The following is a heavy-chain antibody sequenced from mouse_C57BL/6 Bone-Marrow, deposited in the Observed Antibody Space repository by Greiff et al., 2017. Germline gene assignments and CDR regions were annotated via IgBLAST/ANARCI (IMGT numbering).Heavy chain of an antibody. J-gene: IGHJ3*01. CDR2: INSDGGST. V-gene: IGHV5-2*01. CDR1: EYDFPSHA. Sequence: DVQLVASGGGLVQPGESLTLSCESNEYDFPSHAMSWVRKTPEQRLELVAAINSDGGSTYYPDTMERRFIISRDNTRKTLYLQRSSLRSEDTALYYCARPSMMVTTAYWGQGTLVTVSA. CDR3: ARPSMMVTTAY. D-gene: IGHD2-3*01.